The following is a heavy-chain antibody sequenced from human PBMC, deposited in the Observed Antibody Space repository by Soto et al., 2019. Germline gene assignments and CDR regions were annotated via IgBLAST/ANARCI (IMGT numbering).Heavy chain of an antibody. CDR1: GFTFSGYG. J-gene: IGHJ4*02. D-gene: IGHD6-6*01. CDR2: ISYDGSNE. Sequence: GGSLRLSCAASGFTFSGYGMHWVRQAPGQGLEWVALISYDGSNEYYADSVKGRFTLSRDNSKDTLYLHMSSLSVEDTAVYFCARDLWEISSSGLDQWGQGTRVTVSS. CDR3: ARDLWEISSSGLDQ. V-gene: IGHV3-33*01.